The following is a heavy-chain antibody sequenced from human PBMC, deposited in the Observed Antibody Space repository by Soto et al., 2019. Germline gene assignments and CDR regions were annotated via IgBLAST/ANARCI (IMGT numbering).Heavy chain of an antibody. CDR2: ISGGGSTA. D-gene: IGHD3-22*01. CDR1: GFTFTSYV. Sequence: EVQLLESGGGLVQRGGSQRLSCAASGFTFTSYVMSWVRQAPGKGLEWVAGISGGGSTAFYADSVKGRFTISRDNAKNTLVLQMDSLRAEDTAIYYCAKDSNKYSSSLRGRYFDSWAQGTLVTVSS. V-gene: IGHV3-23*01. CDR3: AKDSNKYSSSLRGRYFDS. J-gene: IGHJ4*02.